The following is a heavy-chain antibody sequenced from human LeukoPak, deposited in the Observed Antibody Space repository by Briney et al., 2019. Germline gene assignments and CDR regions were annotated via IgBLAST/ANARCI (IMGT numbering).Heavy chain of an antibody. CDR3: ARWPPYYYDSSGYSAYYYYGMDV. CDR1: GYTFTSYG. J-gene: IGHJ6*02. Sequence: ASVKVSCKASGYTFTSYGISWVRQAPGQGLEWMGWISAYNGNTNYAQKLQGRVTMTTDTSTGTAYMELRSLRSDDTAVYYCARWPPYYYDSSGYSAYYYYGMDVWGQGTTVTVSS. CDR2: ISAYNGNT. D-gene: IGHD3-22*01. V-gene: IGHV1-18*01.